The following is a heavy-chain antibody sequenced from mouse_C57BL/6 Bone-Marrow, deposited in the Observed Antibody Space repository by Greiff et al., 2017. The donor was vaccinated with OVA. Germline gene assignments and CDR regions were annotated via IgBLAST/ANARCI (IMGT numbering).Heavy chain of an antibody. D-gene: IGHD2-3*01. CDR2: IYPRSGNT. Sequence: QVQLQQSGAELARPGASVKLSCKASGYTFTSYGISWVKQRTGQGLEWIGEIYPRSGNTYYNEKFKGKATLTADKSSSTAYMELRSLTSEDSAVDVGASLALYDGTYGDWFAYWGQGTLVTVSA. CDR1: GYTFTSYG. J-gene: IGHJ3*01. CDR3: ASLALYDGTYGDWFAY. V-gene: IGHV1-81*01.